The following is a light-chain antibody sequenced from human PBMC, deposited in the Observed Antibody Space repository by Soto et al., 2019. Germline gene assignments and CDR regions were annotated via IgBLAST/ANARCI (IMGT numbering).Light chain of an antibody. V-gene: IGKV1-13*02. J-gene: IGKJ1*01. CDR2: DAS. CDR1: QGISSA. Sequence: AIQLTQSPSSLSASVGDRVTITCRASQGISSALAWYQQKPGKAPKLLIYDASSLESGVPSRFSVSGSGTDFTLTIRSLQPEDLATYYCQQFNSYPPWTFGQGTKVEIK. CDR3: QQFNSYPPWT.